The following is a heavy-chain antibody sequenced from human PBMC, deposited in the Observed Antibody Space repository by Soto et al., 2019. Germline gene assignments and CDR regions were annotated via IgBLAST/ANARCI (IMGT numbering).Heavy chain of an antibody. CDR2: INHSGST. CDR1: GGSFSGYY. V-gene: IGHV4-34*01. CDR3: ARGQSGLRYFDWLLPFDY. Sequence: QVQLQQCGAGLLKPSETLSLTCAVYGGSFSGYYWSWIRQPPGQGLEWIGEINHSGSTNYNPTLKCRVTISVDTSKNHYSLKPSSVHAADTAVYYCARGQSGLRYFDWLLPFDYWGQGTLVTVSS. D-gene: IGHD3-9*01. J-gene: IGHJ4*02.